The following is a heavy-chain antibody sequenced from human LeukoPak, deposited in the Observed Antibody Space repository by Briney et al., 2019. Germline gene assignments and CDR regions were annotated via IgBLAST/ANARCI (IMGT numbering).Heavy chain of an antibody. D-gene: IGHD6-19*01. CDR2: IYYSGST. V-gene: IGHV4-39*02. CDR1: GGSISSSSYY. CDR3: AKDREGYSSGWSNWFDP. Sequence: SETLSLTCTVSGGSISSSSYYWGWIRQPPGEGLEWIGSIYYSGSTYYNPSLKSRVTISVDTSKNQFSLKLSSVTAADTAVYYCAKDREGYSSGWSNWFDPWGQGTLVTVSS. J-gene: IGHJ5*02.